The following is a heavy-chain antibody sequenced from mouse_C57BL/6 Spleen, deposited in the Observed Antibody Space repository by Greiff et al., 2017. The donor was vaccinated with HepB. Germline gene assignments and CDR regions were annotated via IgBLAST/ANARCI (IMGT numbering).Heavy chain of an antibody. CDR1: GFTFSSYT. CDR2: ISGGGGNT. D-gene: IGHD1-1*01. V-gene: IGHV5-9*01. Sequence: EVQLVESGGGLVKPGGSLKLSCAASGFTFSSYTMSWVRQTPEKRLEWVATISGGGGNTYYPDSVKGRFTISRDNAKNTLYLQMSSLRSEDTALYYCARRDYYGSSYEGYAMDYWGQGTSVTVSS. CDR3: ARRDYYGSSYEGYAMDY. J-gene: IGHJ4*01.